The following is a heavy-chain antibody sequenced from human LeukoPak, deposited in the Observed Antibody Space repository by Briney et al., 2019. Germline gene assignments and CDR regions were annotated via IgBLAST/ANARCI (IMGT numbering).Heavy chain of an antibody. J-gene: IGHJ4*02. CDR2: IYWNDDK. CDR1: GFSLSTSGVG. D-gene: IGHD4-17*01. Sequence: SGPTLVNPTQTLTLTCTFSGFSLSTSGVGVGWIRQPPGKALEWLALIYWNDDKRYSPSLRSRLTITKDTSKNQVVLTMINMDPVDTATYYCTHDTVTTAFDYWGQGTLVTVSS. CDR3: THDTVTTAFDY. V-gene: IGHV2-5*01.